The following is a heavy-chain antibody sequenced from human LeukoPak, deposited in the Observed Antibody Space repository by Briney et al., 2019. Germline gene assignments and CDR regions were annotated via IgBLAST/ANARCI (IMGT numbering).Heavy chain of an antibody. J-gene: IGHJ4*02. V-gene: IGHV3-33*06. CDR1: GFTFSRYG. CDR2: IWYDGSNK. CDR3: AKGLGYFDY. Sequence: GGSLRLSCAASGFTFSRYGMHWVRQAPGKGLEWVAVIWYDGSNKYYVDSVKGRFTISRDNSKNTLYLQMNSLRAEDTAVYYCAKGLGYFDYWGQGTLVTVSS. D-gene: IGHD3-16*01.